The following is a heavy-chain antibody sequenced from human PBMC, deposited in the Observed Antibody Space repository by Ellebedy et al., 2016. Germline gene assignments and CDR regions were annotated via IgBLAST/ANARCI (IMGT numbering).Heavy chain of an antibody. D-gene: IGHD2-21*02. CDR3: ARDLVVTALRVYYYGMDV. J-gene: IGHJ6*02. V-gene: IGHV4-34*01. Sequence: SETLSLXCAVYGGSFSDHYWNWIRQPPGKGLEWIGEINHSGSTTNYNPSLKSRVTISVDKSKNQFSLKLSSVTAADTAVYYCARDLVVTALRVYYYGMDVWGQGTTVTVSS. CDR2: INHSGSTT. CDR1: GGSFSDHY.